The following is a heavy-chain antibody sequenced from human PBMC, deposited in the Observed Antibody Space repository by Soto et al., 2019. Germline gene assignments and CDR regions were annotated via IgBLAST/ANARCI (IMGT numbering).Heavy chain of an antibody. CDR2: IIPILGIA. Sequence: QVQLVQSGAEVKKPGSSVKVSCKASGGTFSSYTISWVRQAPGQGLEWMGRIIPILGIANYAQKFQGRVTITADKSTSTAYMELSSLRSEDTAVYYCARVPPSGSYPNDAFDIWGQGTMVTVSS. D-gene: IGHD1-26*01. V-gene: IGHV1-69*02. CDR1: GGTFSSYT. CDR3: ARVPPSGSYPNDAFDI. J-gene: IGHJ3*02.